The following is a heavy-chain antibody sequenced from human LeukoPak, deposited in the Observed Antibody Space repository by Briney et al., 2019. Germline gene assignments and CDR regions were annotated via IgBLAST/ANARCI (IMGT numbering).Heavy chain of an antibody. V-gene: IGHV4-59*01. CDR1: GGSISSYY. Sequence: PSETLSLTCTVSGGSISSYYWSWIRQPPGKGLEWIGYINYSGSTNYNPSLKSRVTISVDTSKNQFSLKLSSVTAEDTAVYYCAREMIWFGELLVGYFDYWGQGTLVTVSS. CDR3: AREMIWFGELLVGYFDY. CDR2: INYSGST. D-gene: IGHD3-10*01. J-gene: IGHJ4*02.